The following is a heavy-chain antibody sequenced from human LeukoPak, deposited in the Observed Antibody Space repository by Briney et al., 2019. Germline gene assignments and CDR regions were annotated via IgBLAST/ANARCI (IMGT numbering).Heavy chain of an antibody. V-gene: IGHV3-53*01. CDR2: SDTDGDT. J-gene: IGHJ3*01. Sequence: GGSLRLSCAASGFTVSSNYMSWVRQPPGKGLEWVSSSDTDGDTQYADSVKGRFTMSRDNSKNTLYLQMNNLGSEDMAVYFCVKARGLSRLAGDAFHLWGQGTTVIVSS. CDR3: VKARGLSRLAGDAFHL. D-gene: IGHD6-19*01. CDR1: GFTVSSNY.